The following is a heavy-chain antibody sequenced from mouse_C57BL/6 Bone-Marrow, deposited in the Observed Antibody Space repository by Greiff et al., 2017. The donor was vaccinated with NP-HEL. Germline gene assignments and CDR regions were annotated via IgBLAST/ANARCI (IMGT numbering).Heavy chain of an antibody. D-gene: IGHD1-1*01. Sequence: QVQLQQSGAELVKPGASVKLSCKASGYTFTEYTIHWVKQRSGQGLEWIGWFYPGSGSIKYNEKFKDKATLTADKSSSTVYIDLSILTSYDSSVYFCARHGDYFGSSYGYFDVWGTGTTVTVSS. CDR1: GYTFTEYT. CDR3: ARHGDYFGSSYGYFDV. J-gene: IGHJ1*03. CDR2: FYPGSGSI. V-gene: IGHV1-62-2*01.